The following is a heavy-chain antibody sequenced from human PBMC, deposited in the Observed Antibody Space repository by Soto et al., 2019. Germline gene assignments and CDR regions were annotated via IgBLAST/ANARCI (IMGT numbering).Heavy chain of an antibody. V-gene: IGHV4-31*03. CDR2: IYYIGST. D-gene: IGHD1-26*01. CDR1: GGSISSGCYY. CDR3: ARDGSGSPMPNLCDP. Sequence: SETLSLTCTGSGGSISSGCYYWSWIRQHPGKRLEWIGYIYYIGSTYYNPSLKSRVTISVDTSKNQFSLKLSSVTAADTAVYYCARDGSGSPMPNLCDPLGRRTLVPVCS. J-gene: IGHJ5*02.